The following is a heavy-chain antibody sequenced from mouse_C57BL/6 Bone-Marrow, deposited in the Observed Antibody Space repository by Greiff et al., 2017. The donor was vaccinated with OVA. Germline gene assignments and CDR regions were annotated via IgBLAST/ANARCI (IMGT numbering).Heavy chain of an antibody. CDR2: IYPGSGST. Sequence: QVQLKQPGAELVKPGASVKMSCKASGYTFTSYWITWVKQRPGQGLEWIGDIYPGSGSTNYNEKFKSKATLTVDTSSSTAYMQLSSLTSEDSAVYYGAIYYDYDEGFAYWGQGTLVTVSA. J-gene: IGHJ3*01. V-gene: IGHV1-55*01. D-gene: IGHD2-4*01. CDR3: AIYYDYDEGFAY. CDR1: GYTFTSYW.